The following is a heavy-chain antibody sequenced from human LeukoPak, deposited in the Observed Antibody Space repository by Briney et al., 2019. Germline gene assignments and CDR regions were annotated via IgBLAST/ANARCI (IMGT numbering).Heavy chain of an antibody. CDR3: ARELAEGFDY. CDR1: GFTFSTYI. CDR2: ISTSSRYI. Sequence: AGGSLRLSCAAPGFTFSTYIMNWVRQAPGKGLEWVSSISTSSRYIYDADSVKGRFTISRDNAKNSLYLQMNSLRVADTAVYYCARELAEGFDYWGQGTLVTVSS. D-gene: IGHD6-25*01. V-gene: IGHV3-21*01. J-gene: IGHJ4*02.